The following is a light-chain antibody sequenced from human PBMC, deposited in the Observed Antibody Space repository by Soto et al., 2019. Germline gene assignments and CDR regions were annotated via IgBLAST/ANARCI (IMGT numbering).Light chain of an antibody. Sequence: EIVMTQSPATLSVSPGERVTLSCRASQTVYSSYFAWFQQKPGQAPRLLIYDASSRATGIPARFSGRGSGADFTLTISSLEPEDFAVYYCQQRSDSITFGQGTRLEI. J-gene: IGKJ5*01. CDR1: QTVYSSY. CDR2: DAS. CDR3: QQRSDSIT. V-gene: IGKV3D-20*02.